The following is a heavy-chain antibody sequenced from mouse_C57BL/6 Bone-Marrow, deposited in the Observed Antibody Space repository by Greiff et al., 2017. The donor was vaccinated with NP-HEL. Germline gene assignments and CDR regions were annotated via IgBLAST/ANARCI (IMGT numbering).Heavy chain of an antibody. Sequence: VKLQESDAELVKPGASVKISCKVSGYTFTDHTIHWMKQRPEQGLEWIGYIYPRDGSTKYNEKFKGKATLTADKSSSTAYMQLNSLTSEDSAVYFCATPIYDGSFDYWGQGTTLTVSS. J-gene: IGHJ2*01. CDR3: ATPIYDGSFDY. V-gene: IGHV1-78*01. CDR2: IYPRDGST. CDR1: GYTFTDHT. D-gene: IGHD2-3*01.